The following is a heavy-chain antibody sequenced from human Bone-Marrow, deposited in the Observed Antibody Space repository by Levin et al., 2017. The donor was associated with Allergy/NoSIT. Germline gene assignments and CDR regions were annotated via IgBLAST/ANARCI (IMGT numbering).Heavy chain of an antibody. Sequence: EASVKVSCKASGGTFHSYAVSWVRQAPGQGLEWMGGITPKFGTPNYAPKFQGRVTISADNSTSTANMEVSSLRSEDTAVYYCARQKRYCSSTLCSDGALDIWGQGTVVTVSS. V-gene: IGHV1-69*06. D-gene: IGHD2-2*01. J-gene: IGHJ3*02. CDR1: GGTFHSYA. CDR3: ARQKRYCSSTLCSDGALDI. CDR2: ITPKFGTP.